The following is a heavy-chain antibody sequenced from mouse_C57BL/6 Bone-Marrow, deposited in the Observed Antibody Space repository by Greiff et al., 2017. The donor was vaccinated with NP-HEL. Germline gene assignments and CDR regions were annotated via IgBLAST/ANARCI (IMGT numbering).Heavy chain of an antibody. J-gene: IGHJ1*03. Sequence: EVQGVESGPSLVRPSQTLSLTCTVTGFSINSDCYWIWIRRFPGNKLEYIGYTFYSGITYYNPSLESRTYITRDTCKNQFSLKLSSVTTEDTATYYCARSITTAYFDVWGTGTTVTVSS. CDR1: GFSINSDCY. CDR3: ARSITTAYFDV. V-gene: IGHV3-3*01. CDR2: TFYSGIT. D-gene: IGHD1-1*01.